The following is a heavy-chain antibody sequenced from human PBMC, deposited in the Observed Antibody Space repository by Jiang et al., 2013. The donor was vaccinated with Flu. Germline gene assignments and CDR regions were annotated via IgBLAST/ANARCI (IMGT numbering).Heavy chain of an antibody. CDR2: IYVRSDQT. J-gene: IGHJ6*02. D-gene: IGHD1-7*01. Sequence: VQLVESGGKTGAQPGGSLRLSCAVSGFTFDDFAMHWVRQIPGKGLEWVSGIYVRSDQTGYADSVKGRFTISRDKAKNSLYLQMNSLRVEDTALYYCIGETSPGGADVWGQGTTVTVS. CDR1: GFTFDDFA. CDR3: IGETSPGGADV. V-gene: IGHV3-9*01.